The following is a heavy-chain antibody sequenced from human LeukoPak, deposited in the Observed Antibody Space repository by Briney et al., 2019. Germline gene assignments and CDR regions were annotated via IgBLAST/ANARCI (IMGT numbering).Heavy chain of an antibody. CDR3: ARYSGSYSGFDY. V-gene: IGHV4-59*08. Sequence: KTSETLSLTCTVPGGSISSYYWSWIRQPPGKGLEWIGYIYYSGSINYNPSLKSRVTISVDTSKNQFSLKLRSVTAADTAVYYCARYSGSYSGFDYWGQGTLVTVSS. D-gene: IGHD1-26*01. CDR2: IYYSGSI. CDR1: GGSISSYY. J-gene: IGHJ4*02.